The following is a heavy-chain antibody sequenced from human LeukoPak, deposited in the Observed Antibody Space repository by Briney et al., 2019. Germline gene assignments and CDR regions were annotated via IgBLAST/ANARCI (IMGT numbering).Heavy chain of an antibody. V-gene: IGHV1-24*01. CDR1: GYTLTELS. CDR3: ATGLPAKYCSGGSCYEPFDY. J-gene: IGHJ4*02. D-gene: IGHD2-15*01. Sequence: VASVKVSCKVSGYTLTELSMHWVRQAPGKGLEWMGGFDPEDGETIYAQKFQGRVTMTEDTSTDTAYMELSSLRSGDTAVYYCATGLPAKYCSGGSCYEPFDYWGQGTLVTVSS. CDR2: FDPEDGET.